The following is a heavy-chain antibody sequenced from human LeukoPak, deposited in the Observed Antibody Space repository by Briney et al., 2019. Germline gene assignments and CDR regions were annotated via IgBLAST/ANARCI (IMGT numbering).Heavy chain of an antibody. CDR1: GFTFSRFT. V-gene: IGHV3-7*04. CDR3: ARDIEAPGIAFDI. Sequence: GGSLRLSYAASGFTFSRFTMNWVRQAPGKGLEWVANIKQDGSEKYYVDSVKGRFTISRDNAKNSLYLQMNSLRAEDTAVYYCARDIEAPGIAFDIWGQGTMVTVSS. CDR2: IKQDGSEK. D-gene: IGHD6-13*01. J-gene: IGHJ3*02.